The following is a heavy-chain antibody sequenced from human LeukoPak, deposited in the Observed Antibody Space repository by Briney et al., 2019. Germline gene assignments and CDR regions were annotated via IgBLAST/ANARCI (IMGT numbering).Heavy chain of an antibody. V-gene: IGHV3-11*04. J-gene: IGHJ4*02. CDR2: ISSSGSTI. CDR3: ASDTKLMTGELDY. Sequence: GGSLRLSCAASGFTVSSNYMSWVRQAPGKGLEWVSYISSSGSTIYYADSVKGRFTISRDNAKNSLYLQMNSLRAEDTAVYYCASDTKLMTGELDYWGQGTLVTVSS. CDR1: GFTVSSNY. D-gene: IGHD3-10*01.